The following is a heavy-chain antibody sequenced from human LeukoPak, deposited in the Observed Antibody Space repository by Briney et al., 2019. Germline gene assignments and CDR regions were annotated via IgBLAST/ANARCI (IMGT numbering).Heavy chain of an antibody. CDR2: IYSSGNT. V-gene: IGHV3-66*01. D-gene: IGHD3-3*01. J-gene: IGHJ4*02. CDR3: ARVQAIFQNFDS. Sequence: PGGSLRLSCVASGFTVSSNYMTWVRQAPGKGLEWLSVIYSSGNTYYADSVKGRFTISRDKSKNTLYLQMNGLRAEDTAVYHCARVQAIFQNFDSWGLGTLVTVSS. CDR1: GFTVSSNY.